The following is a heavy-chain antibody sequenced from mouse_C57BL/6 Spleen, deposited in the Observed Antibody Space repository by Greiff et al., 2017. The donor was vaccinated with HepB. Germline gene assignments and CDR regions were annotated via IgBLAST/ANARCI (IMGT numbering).Heavy chain of an antibody. CDR1: GYTFTSYW. V-gene: IGHV1-64*01. D-gene: IGHD1-1*01. Sequence: VQLQQPGAELVKPGASVKLSCKASGYTFTSYWMHWVKQRPGQGLEWIGMIHPNSGSTNYNEKFKRKATLTVDKAPSTAYMQLSSLTSEDSAVYYCARSVYITTVVARGYFDVWGTGTTVTVSS. J-gene: IGHJ1*03. CDR3: ARSVYITTVVARGYFDV. CDR2: IHPNSGST.